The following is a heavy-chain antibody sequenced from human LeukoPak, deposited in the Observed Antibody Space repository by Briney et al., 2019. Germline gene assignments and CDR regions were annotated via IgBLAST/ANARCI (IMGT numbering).Heavy chain of an antibody. CDR2: IRSKANSYAT. CDR1: GFTFSGSA. D-gene: IGHD3-16*01. CDR3: TIYAHYYYYCMDV. J-gene: IGHJ6*03. Sequence: GGSLRLSCAASGFTFSGSAMHWVRQASGKGLEWVGRIRSKANSYATAYAASVKGRFTISRDDSKNTAYLQMNSLKTEDTAVYYCTIYAHYYYYCMDVWGKGTTVTVSS. V-gene: IGHV3-73*01.